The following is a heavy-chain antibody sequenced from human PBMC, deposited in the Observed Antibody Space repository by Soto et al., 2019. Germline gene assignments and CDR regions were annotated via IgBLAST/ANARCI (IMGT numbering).Heavy chain of an antibody. CDR2: ISYSGST. V-gene: IGHV4-39*02. D-gene: IGHD3-10*01. CDR3: ARRYSLGSGFIDF. Sequence: QLQLQESGPGLVKPSETLSLTCTVSGGSISSGTYYWDWIRQSPGKGLEWIGSISYSGSTDYNPSLKSRVTLSVESSINRCSLKVKSVTAADTAVYFCARRYSLGSGFIDFWGQGTLVTVSS. CDR1: GGSISSGTYY. J-gene: IGHJ4*02.